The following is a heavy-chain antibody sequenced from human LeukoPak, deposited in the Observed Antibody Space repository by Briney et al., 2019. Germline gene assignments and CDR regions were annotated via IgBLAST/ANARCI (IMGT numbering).Heavy chain of an antibody. Sequence: SETLSLTCTVSGGSINSYWSWIRQPAGKGLEWIGRIYTSGSTNYNPSLKSRVTMSVDTSKNQFSLKLSSVTAADTAVYYCARDSSYYYGSGTNYYYYYMDVWGKGTTVTISS. CDR2: IYTSGST. D-gene: IGHD3-10*01. CDR1: GGSINSY. CDR3: ARDSSYYYGSGTNYYYYYMDV. J-gene: IGHJ6*03. V-gene: IGHV4-4*07.